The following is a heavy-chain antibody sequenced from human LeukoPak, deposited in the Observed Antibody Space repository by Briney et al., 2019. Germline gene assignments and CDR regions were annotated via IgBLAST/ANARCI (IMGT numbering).Heavy chain of an antibody. CDR1: GFTFSSCG. Sequence: GGSLRLSCGASGFTFSSCGMHWVRQAPGKGLEWVAFIRYDGSNKYYADSVKGRFTISRDNSKNTLYLHVNSLRPEDTAVYYCARALYSSGWPYYYYYMDVWGKGTTVTISS. D-gene: IGHD6-19*01. J-gene: IGHJ6*03. CDR3: ARALYSSGWPYYYYYMDV. CDR2: IRYDGSNK. V-gene: IGHV3-30*02.